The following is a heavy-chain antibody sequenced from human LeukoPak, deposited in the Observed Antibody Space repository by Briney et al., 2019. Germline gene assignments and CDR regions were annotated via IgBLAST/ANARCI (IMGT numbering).Heavy chain of an antibody. V-gene: IGHV3-30-3*01. J-gene: IGHJ4*02. CDR1: GFTFSSYA. Sequence: GGSLRLSCAASGFTFSSYAMHWVRQAPGKGLEWVAVISYDGSNKYYADSVKGRFTISRDNSKNTLYLQMNSLRAEDTAVYYCARGTRLGELSLSDYWGQGTLVTVSS. CDR2: ISYDGSNK. D-gene: IGHD3-16*02. CDR3: ARGTRLGELSLSDY.